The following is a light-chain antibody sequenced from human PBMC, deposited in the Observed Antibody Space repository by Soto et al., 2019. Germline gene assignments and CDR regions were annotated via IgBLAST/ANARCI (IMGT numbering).Light chain of an antibody. CDR3: QQYGGT. CDR1: QSVSSSY. CDR2: RAS. Sequence: EIVLTQSPGTLSLSPGERATLSCRASQSVSSSYLAWYQQKPGQAPRLHIYRASSRATGIPDRFSGSGSGTDFTLTISRLEPEDFAVYYCQQYGGTFGQGTKLEIK. J-gene: IGKJ2*01. V-gene: IGKV3-20*01.